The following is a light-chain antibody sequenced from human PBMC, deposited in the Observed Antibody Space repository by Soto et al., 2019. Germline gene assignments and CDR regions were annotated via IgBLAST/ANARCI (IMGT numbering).Light chain of an antibody. CDR3: QQGHNWPIT. J-gene: IGKJ2*01. V-gene: IGKV3-15*01. Sequence: EIAMTQSPATLSVSPGERATLSCRASQSISTELAWYQQIPGQPPRLLIYSASTRATGVPARFRGSGSGSEFTITISVLHSEDFAIYYWQQGHNWPITFGKGTRLEI. CDR2: SAS. CDR1: QSISTE.